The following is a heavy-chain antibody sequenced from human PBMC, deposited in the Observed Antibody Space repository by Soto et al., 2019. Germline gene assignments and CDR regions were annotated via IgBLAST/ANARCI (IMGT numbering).Heavy chain of an antibody. CDR2: INAGNGNT. Sequence: ASVKVSCKASGYTFTSYDMNWVRQATGQRLEWMGWINAGNGNTKYSQKFQGRVTITRDTSASTAYMELSSLRSEDTAVYYCARSIVVVTALDYWGQGTLVTVSS. D-gene: IGHD2-21*02. CDR1: GYTFTSYD. CDR3: ARSIVVVTALDY. V-gene: IGHV1-3*01. J-gene: IGHJ4*02.